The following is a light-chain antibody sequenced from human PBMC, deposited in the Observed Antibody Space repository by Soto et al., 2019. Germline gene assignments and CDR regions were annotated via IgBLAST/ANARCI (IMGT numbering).Light chain of an antibody. V-gene: IGLV2-14*03. CDR3: SSYTDNRSYV. CDR2: DVY. J-gene: IGLJ1*01. CDR1: SSDIGGYNY. Sequence: QSALTQPASVSGSPGQSITISCIGTSSDIGGYNYVSWYQQHPGKAPKLMIYDVYDRPLGVSNRFSGSKSGNTASLTISGLQDEDEADYYCSSYTDNRSYVLGAGTQLTVL.